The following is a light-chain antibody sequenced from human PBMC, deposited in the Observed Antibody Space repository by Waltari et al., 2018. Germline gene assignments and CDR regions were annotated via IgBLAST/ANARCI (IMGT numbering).Light chain of an antibody. CDR3: QQYNHWPPST. CDR1: QSVSDN. CDR2: GAS. J-gene: IGKJ1*01. V-gene: IGKV3-15*01. Sequence: EIVMTQPPATLSVSPGERATLSCRASQSVSDNLAWYQHKPGQAPRLLIYGASTRATGIPGRFSGSGSGTEFTLTISSLQSEDIALYYCQQYNHWPPSTFGQGTKVEIK.